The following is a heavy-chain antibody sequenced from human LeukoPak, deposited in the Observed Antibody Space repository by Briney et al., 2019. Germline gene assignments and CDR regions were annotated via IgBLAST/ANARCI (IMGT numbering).Heavy chain of an antibody. CDR3: ARLFEGPEYTAMVLAVDY. V-gene: IGHV5-51*01. Sequence: GESLKISCKGSGYSFTSYWIGWVRQMPGKGLEWMGIIYPGDSDTRYSPSFQGQVTISADKSISTAYLQWSSLKASDTAMYYCARLFEGPEYTAMVLAVDYWGQGTLVTVSS. J-gene: IGHJ4*02. D-gene: IGHD5-18*01. CDR1: GYSFTSYW. CDR2: IYPGDSDT.